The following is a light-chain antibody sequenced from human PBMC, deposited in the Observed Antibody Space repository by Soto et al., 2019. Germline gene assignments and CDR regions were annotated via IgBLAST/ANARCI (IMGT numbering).Light chain of an antibody. J-gene: IGLJ1*01. CDR2: DVN. CDR3: SSYTGSSTFV. V-gene: IGLV2-14*01. CDR1: SSDVGGYDY. Sequence: QSVLTQPASVSGSPGQSITISCTGTSSDVGGYDYVSWYQQLPGKAPKLLIYDVNNRPSGVSHRFSGSKSGNTASLTISGLQAEDEDDYYCSSYTGSSTFVFGTGTKVTV.